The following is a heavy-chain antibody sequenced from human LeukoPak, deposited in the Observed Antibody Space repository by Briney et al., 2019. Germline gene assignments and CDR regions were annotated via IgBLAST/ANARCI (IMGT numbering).Heavy chain of an antibody. J-gene: IGHJ4*02. D-gene: IGHD4-17*01. V-gene: IGHV1-18*01. CDR3: ARHLYGDYSFDY. CDR2: INAYNGNT. CDR1: GYTFNRYA. Sequence: ASVKVSCKASGYTFNRYAISWVRQAPGQGLEWMGWINAYNGNTNYAQKSQGRVSMTTDTSTSTAYMELRSLRSDDTAAYYCARHLYGDYSFDYWGQGTLITVSS.